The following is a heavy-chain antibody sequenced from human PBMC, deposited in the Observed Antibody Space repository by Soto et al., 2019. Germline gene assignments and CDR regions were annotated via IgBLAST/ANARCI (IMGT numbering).Heavy chain of an antibody. CDR3: ARGVRITMIPPTLGNFDL. CDR1: GGSISSYY. Sequence: QVQLQESGPGLVKPSETLSLTCTVSGGSISSYYWSWIRQPRGKGLEWIGYIYYSGSSNYNPSLKSRVTISVDTSKNQFSLKLSSVTAADTAVYYCARGVRITMIPPTLGNFDLWGRGTLVTVSS. D-gene: IGHD3-22*01. V-gene: IGHV4-59*01. J-gene: IGHJ2*01. CDR2: IYYSGSS.